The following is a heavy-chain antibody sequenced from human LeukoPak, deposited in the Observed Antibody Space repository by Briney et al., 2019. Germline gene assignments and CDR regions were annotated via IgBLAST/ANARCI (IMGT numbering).Heavy chain of an antibody. CDR3: ARDPSYFYGSGTDSHYYGIDV. D-gene: IGHD3-10*01. V-gene: IGHV3-48*03. Sequence: GGSLRLSCAASGFIFSSYEMNWVRQAPGKGLEWLSYISSSANTVHYADSVKGRITVSRDNAKNSLYLQMNSLRAEDTAVYYCARDPSYFYGSGTDSHYYGIDVWGQGTTVTVSS. CDR1: GFIFSSYE. CDR2: ISSSANTV. J-gene: IGHJ6*02.